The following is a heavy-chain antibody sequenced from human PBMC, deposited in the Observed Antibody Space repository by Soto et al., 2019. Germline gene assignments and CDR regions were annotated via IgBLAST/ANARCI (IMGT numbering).Heavy chain of an antibody. J-gene: IGHJ4*02. CDR3: ARGAPIAMTDSINY. CDR2: INPNSGAT. Sequence: QVQLVQSGAEVKKPGASVKVSCKASGYTFTGYYIHWVRQPPGQGLEWMGWINPNSGATHYAQKFQGRVTMTRDTSISTVYMELSRLRSDDTAVFYCARGAPIAMTDSINYWGQGALVTVSS. D-gene: IGHD6-19*01. CDR1: GYTFTGYY. V-gene: IGHV1-2*02.